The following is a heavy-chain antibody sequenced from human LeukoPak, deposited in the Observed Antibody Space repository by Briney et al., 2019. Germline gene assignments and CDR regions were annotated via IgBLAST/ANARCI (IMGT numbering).Heavy chain of an antibody. D-gene: IGHD5-18*01. CDR3: ARDADTAMVPTYYYYYYMDV. Sequence: ASVNVSCKASGYTFTSYGISWVRQAPGQGLEWMGWISAYNGNTNYARKLQGRVTMTTDTSTSTAYMELRSLRSDDTAVYYCARDADTAMVPTYYYYYYMDVWGKGTMVTISS. J-gene: IGHJ6*03. CDR2: ISAYNGNT. V-gene: IGHV1-18*01. CDR1: GYTFTSYG.